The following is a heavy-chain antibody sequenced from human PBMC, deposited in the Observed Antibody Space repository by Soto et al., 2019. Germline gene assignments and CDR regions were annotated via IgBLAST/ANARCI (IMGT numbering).Heavy chain of an antibody. D-gene: IGHD2-2*01. CDR1: GFTFDDYA. V-gene: IGHV3-48*03. Sequence: GGSLRLSCAASGFTFDDYAMHWVRQAPGKGLEWVSYISSSGSTIYYADSVKGRFTISRDNAKNSLYLQMNSLRAEDTAVYYCARDVPSDYYFDYWGQGTLVTVSS. CDR2: ISSSGSTI. CDR3: ARDVPSDYYFDY. J-gene: IGHJ4*02.